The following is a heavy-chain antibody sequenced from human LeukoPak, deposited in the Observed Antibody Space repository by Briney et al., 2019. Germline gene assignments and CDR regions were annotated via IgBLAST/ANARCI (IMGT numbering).Heavy chain of an antibody. CDR3: ARMYYYGSGPWYFDY. D-gene: IGHD3-10*01. CDR2: IYCSGST. V-gene: IGHV4-59*01. Sequence: PSGTLSLTCAASGGSISSYYWSWIRQPPGKGLEWIGYIYCSGSTNYNPSLKSRVTISVDTSKNQFSLKLSSVTTADTAVYYCARMYYYGSGPWYFDYWGQGTLVTVSS. J-gene: IGHJ4*02. CDR1: GGSISSYY.